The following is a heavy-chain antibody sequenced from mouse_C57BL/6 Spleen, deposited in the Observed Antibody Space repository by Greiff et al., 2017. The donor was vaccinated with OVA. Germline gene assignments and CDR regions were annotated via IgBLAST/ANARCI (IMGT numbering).Heavy chain of an antibody. J-gene: IGHJ2*01. D-gene: IGHD3-2*02. Sequence: VQLQQSGAELVMPGASVKLSCKASGYTFTSYWMHWVKQRPGQGLEWIGEIDPSDSYTNYNQKFKGKSTLTVDKSSSTAYMQLSSLTSEDSAVYYCARCPLDSSGYYFDYWGQGTTLTVSS. CDR3: ARCPLDSSGYYFDY. V-gene: IGHV1-69*01. CDR2: IDPSDSYT. CDR1: GYTFTSYW.